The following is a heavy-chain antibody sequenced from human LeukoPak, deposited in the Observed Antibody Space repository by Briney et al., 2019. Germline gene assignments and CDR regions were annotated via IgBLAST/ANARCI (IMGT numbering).Heavy chain of an antibody. D-gene: IGHD1/OR15-1a*01. CDR1: GGSIRSYY. V-gene: IGHV4-59*01. J-gene: IGHJ4*02. Sequence: PSETLSLTCTVSGGSIRSYYWSWIRQPPGKGLEWIGYIYYSGSTKYNPSLESRVTISVDTSRNQFSLKLNSVTAADTAVYYCARIGTTATRFDYWGQGNLVTVSS. CDR2: IYYSGST. CDR3: ARIGTTATRFDY.